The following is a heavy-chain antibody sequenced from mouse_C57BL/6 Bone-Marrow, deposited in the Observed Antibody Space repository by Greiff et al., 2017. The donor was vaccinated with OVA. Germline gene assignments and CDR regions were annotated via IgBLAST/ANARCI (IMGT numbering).Heavy chain of an antibody. J-gene: IGHJ2*01. CDR1: GFTFSSYP. CDR2: ISGGGGNA. CDR3: ARHHSSGYVDY. V-gene: IGHV5-9*01. Sequence: EVKLMESGGGLVKPGGSLKLSCAASGFTFSSYPMSWVRQTPEKRLEWVATISGGGGNAYYPDSVKGRFTISRDNAKNTLYLQMSSRRAEDTALYYCARHHSSGYVDYWGQGTTLTVSS. D-gene: IGHD3-2*02.